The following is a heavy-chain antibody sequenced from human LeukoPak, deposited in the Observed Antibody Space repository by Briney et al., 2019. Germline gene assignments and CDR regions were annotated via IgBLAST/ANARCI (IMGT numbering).Heavy chain of an antibody. CDR3: ARGSNYYDSSGYYHLAEYFQY. CDR1: GYTFTSYG. D-gene: IGHD3-22*01. CDR2: IIPIFGTA. V-gene: IGHV1-69*05. J-gene: IGHJ1*01. Sequence: ASVKVSCKASGYTFTSYGISWVRQAPGQGLEWMGGIIPIFGTANYAQKFQGRVTITTDESTSTAYMELSSLRSEDTAVYYCARGSNYYDSSGYYHLAEYFQYWGQGTLVTVSS.